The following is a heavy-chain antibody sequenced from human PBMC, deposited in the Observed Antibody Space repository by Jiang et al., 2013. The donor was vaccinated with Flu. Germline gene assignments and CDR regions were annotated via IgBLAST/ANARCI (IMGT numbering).Heavy chain of an antibody. CDR1: GYSISSDYYY. Sequence: LLKPSETLSLACNVFGYSISSDYYYWSWIRQPPGKGLEWIGSIYYSGSTYYNPSLKSRVTISVDTSKNQFSLKLSSVTAADTAVYYCARHSGAARRGIDYWGQGTLVTVSS. CDR2: IYYSGST. J-gene: IGHJ4*02. D-gene: IGHD6-6*01. CDR3: ARHSGAARRGIDY. V-gene: IGHV4-39*01.